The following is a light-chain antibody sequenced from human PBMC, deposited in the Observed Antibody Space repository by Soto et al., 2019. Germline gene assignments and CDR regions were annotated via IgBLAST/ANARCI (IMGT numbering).Light chain of an antibody. J-gene: IGKJ2*01. CDR1: QTISSW. V-gene: IGKV1-5*01. CDR3: PQYNSYSSYT. CDR2: DAS. Sequence: DIQMTQSPSTLSASVGDRVTITCRASQTISSWLAWYQQKPGKAPKLLIYDASSLESGVPSRFSGSGSGTEFTLTITSLQPDDFATYYCPQYNSYSSYTFGQGTKLEIK.